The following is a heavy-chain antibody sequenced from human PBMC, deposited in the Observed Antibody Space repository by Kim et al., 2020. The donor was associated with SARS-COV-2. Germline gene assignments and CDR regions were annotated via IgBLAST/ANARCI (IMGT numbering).Heavy chain of an antibody. CDR1: GFTFSSYG. CDR3: ARVPIVVVITVQDWYFDL. CDR2: ISYDGSNK. Sequence: GGSLRLSCAASGFTFSSYGMHWVRQAPGKGLEWVAVISYDGSNKYYADSVKGRFTISRDNSKNTLYLQMNSLRAEDTAVYYCARVPIVVVITVQDWYFDLWGRGTLVTVSS. J-gene: IGHJ2*01. V-gene: IGHV3-33*05. D-gene: IGHD3-22*01.